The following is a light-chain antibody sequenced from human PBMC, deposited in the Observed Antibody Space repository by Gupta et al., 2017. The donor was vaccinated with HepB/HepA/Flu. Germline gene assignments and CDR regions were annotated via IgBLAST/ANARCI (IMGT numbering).Light chain of an antibody. Sequence: EIQITQSPSSLSASVGDTVTITCRTSQDIIKYLSWYQQKPGKAPKLLIYAASNLRSGVPSRFSGSGFGTDFTLTISSLQPEDFATYYCQQSHSTTTFGGGTEVDIK. CDR2: AAS. J-gene: IGKJ4*01. CDR3: QQSHSTTT. V-gene: IGKV1-39*01. CDR1: QDIIKY.